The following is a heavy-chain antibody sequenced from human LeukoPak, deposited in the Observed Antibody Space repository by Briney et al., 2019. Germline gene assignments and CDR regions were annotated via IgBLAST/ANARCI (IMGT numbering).Heavy chain of an antibody. V-gene: IGHV4-59*01. CDR3: ARAGYSSGWYEWAAFDI. CDR1: GGSISSYY. J-gene: IGHJ3*02. Sequence: SETLSLTCTVSGGSISSYYWSWIRQPPGKGLEWIGYIYYSGSTNYNPSLKSRVTISVDTSKNQFSLKLSSVTAADTAVYYCARAGYSSGWYEWAAFDIWGQGTMVTVSS. D-gene: IGHD6-19*01. CDR2: IYYSGST.